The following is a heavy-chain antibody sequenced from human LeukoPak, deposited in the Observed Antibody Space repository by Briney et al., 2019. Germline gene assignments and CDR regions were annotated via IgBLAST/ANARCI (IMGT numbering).Heavy chain of an antibody. D-gene: IGHD5-18*01. CDR3: ARHRIQPPVLMDV. Sequence: SETLSLTCTVSGGSTASNSHYWGWIRQSPGKGLEWIAIMYYTGSTYYNPPLKSRVSISVDTSRNQFSLKLTSVTAADTAVYYCARHRIQPPVLMDVWGQGTTVTVSS. J-gene: IGHJ6*02. CDR1: GGSTASNSHY. V-gene: IGHV4-39*01. CDR2: MYYTGST.